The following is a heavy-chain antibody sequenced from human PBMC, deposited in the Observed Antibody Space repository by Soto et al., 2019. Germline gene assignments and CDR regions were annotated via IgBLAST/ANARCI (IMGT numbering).Heavy chain of an antibody. J-gene: IGHJ3*02. CDR1: GFTVSSNY. Sequence: TGGSLRLSCGGSGFTVSSNYISWVRQAPGKGLEWISVIYRGGNKHYADSVKGRFTISRDNSKNMVYLQMNSLRAEDTAVYYCARRFDEYGYSGFDIWRQGTMVT. V-gene: IGHV3-53*01. D-gene: IGHD4-17*01. CDR3: ARRFDEYGYSGFDI. CDR2: IYRGGNK.